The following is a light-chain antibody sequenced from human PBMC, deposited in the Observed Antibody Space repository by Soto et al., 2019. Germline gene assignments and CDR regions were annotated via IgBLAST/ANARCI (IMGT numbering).Light chain of an antibody. CDR2: GAS. CDR1: QSVSRSS. J-gene: IGKJ5*01. V-gene: IGKV3-20*01. Sequence: IVLTQSPGTLSLSPWERATLSCRASQSVSRSSLAWYQQKPGQAPRLLIYGASSRATGIPDRFSGSGSGTDFTLTISRLEPEDFAVYYCQQYGSSPPITFGQGTRLEIK. CDR3: QQYGSSPPIT.